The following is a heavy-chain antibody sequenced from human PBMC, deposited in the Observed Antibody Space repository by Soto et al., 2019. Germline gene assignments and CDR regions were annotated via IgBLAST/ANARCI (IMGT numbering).Heavy chain of an antibody. CDR3: ARALTFGGVIVMLDY. CDR2: IYYSGST. Sequence: SETLSLTCTVSGGSISSGGYYWSWIRQHPGKGLEWIGYIYYSGSTYCNPSLKSRVTISVDTSKNQFSLKLSSVTAADTAVYYCARALTFGGVIVMLDYWGQGTLVTVSS. J-gene: IGHJ4*02. CDR1: GGSISSGGYY. V-gene: IGHV4-31*03. D-gene: IGHD3-16*02.